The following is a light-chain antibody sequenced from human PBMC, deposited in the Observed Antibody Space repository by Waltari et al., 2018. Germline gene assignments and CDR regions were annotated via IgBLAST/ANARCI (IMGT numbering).Light chain of an antibody. CDR2: EVS. CDR1: SSSSYMY. Sequence: QSALTQPPSASGSPGQSVTISCTGTSSSSYMYVSWYQQHPGKAPKLLIYEVSKRPSGVPARFAGSEAGNTASLTVSGLQAEDEADYYCSSYVGPNNWLFGGGTKLTVL. J-gene: IGLJ2*01. V-gene: IGLV2-8*01. CDR3: SSYVGPNNWL.